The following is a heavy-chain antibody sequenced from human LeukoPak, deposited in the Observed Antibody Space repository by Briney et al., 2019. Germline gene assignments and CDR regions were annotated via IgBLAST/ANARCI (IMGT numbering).Heavy chain of an antibody. CDR2: INPDSGGT. D-gene: IGHD6-13*01. J-gene: IGHJ4*02. V-gene: IGHV1-2*06. Sequence: ASVKVSCKASGYTFTDYYIHWVRQAPGQGLEWMGRINPDSGGTNFAQKFQARVTVTRDTSISTAYMELSTLRSDDTAVYYCAGGRQQVDFENWGQGTLVTVSS. CDR3: AGGRQQVDFEN. CDR1: GYTFTDYY.